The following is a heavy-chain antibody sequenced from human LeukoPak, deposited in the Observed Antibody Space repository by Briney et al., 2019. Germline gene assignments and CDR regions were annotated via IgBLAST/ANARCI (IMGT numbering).Heavy chain of an antibody. CDR1: GFTFSSYS. CDR2: ISSSNLM. CDR3: AAPKLMVRGVFDY. D-gene: IGHD3-10*01. V-gene: IGHV3-21*01. Sequence: GGSLRLSCAASGFTFSSYSMNWVRQAPGKGLEWISSISSSNLMYDADSVKGRFTISRDNAKNSLYLHMNSLRVEDTAVYYCAAPKLMVRGVFDYWGQGTLVTVSS. J-gene: IGHJ4*02.